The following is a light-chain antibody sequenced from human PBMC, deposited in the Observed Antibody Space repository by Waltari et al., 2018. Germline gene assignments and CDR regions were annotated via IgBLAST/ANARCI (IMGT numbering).Light chain of an antibody. CDR2: DAS. J-gene: IGKJ5*01. Sequence: DIQMTQSPSSLSASVGDRVTITCQASQDISNYLNWYQQKPGKAPKLLIYDASTLETGVPSRFSGSGSGTDFTFTISSLQPEDIATEYCQQYDNLPTFGQGTRLEIK. CDR1: QDISNY. CDR3: QQYDNLPT. V-gene: IGKV1-33*01.